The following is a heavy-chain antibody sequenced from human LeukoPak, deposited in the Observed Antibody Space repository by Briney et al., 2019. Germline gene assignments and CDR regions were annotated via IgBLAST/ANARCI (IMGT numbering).Heavy chain of an antibody. CDR1: GGSISSYY. V-gene: IGHV4-59*01. CDR2: IYYSGST. D-gene: IGHD5-18*01. J-gene: IGHJ4*02. Sequence: SETLSLTCTVSGGSISSYYWSWIRQPPGKGLEWIGYIYYSGSTYYNPSLKSRVTISVDTSKNQFSLKLSSVTAADTAVYYCARGSSGYSYGWGQGTLVTVSS. CDR3: ARGSSGYSYG.